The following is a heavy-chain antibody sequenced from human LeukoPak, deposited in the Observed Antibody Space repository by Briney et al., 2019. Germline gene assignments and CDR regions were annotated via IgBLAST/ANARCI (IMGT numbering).Heavy chain of an antibody. V-gene: IGHV4-38-2*02. CDR2: IYHSGST. Sequence: PSETLSLTCTVSGCSISSGYYWGWIRQPPGKGLEWIGSIYHSGSTYYNPSLKSRVTISVDTSKNQFSLKLSSVTAADTAVYYCARSSSTSCSFDYWGQGTLVTVSS. J-gene: IGHJ4*02. CDR3: ARSSSTSCSFDY. D-gene: IGHD2-2*01. CDR1: GCSISSGYY.